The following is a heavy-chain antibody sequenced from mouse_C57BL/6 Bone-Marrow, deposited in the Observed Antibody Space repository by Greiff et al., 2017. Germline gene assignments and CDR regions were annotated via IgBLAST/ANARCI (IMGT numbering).Heavy chain of an antibody. CDR2: ISYDGSN. D-gene: IGHD3-2*02. V-gene: IGHV3-6*01. CDR3: ARARQLRLLFDY. J-gene: IGHJ2*01. CDR1: GYSITSGYY. Sequence: ESGPGLVKPSQSLSLTCSVTGYSITSGYYWNWIRQFPGNKLEWMGYISYDGSNNYNPSLKNRISITRDTSKNQFFLKLNSVTTEDTATYCCARARQLRLLFDYWGQGTTLTVSS.